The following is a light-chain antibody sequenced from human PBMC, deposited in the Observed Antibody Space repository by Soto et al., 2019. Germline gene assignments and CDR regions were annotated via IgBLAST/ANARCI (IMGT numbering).Light chain of an antibody. V-gene: IGLV1-47*01. J-gene: IGLJ2*01. Sequence: QSVLTQSPSASGTPGQRVTISCSASTSNFVSNSVSWYQHVPGTAPKLLISRNHQRPSGVPDRFSGSKSATSASLAISDLRSEDEADYYCAVWDDSLNGVVFGGGTKLTVL. CDR3: AVWDDSLNGVV. CDR2: RNH. CDR1: TSNFVSNS.